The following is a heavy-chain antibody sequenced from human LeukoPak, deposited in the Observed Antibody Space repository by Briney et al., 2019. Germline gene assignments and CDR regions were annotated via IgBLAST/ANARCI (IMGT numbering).Heavy chain of an antibody. CDR3: ARGGTAATPPF. J-gene: IGHJ4*02. CDR1: GYTFTGYY. V-gene: IGHV1-2*02. Sequence: GASVKVSCKASGYTFTGYYMHWVRQAPGQGLEWMGWINPNSGGTNYEQKFQGRVTMTRDTSISTAYMELSRLRSDDTAVYYCARGGTAATPPFWGQGTLVTVSS. D-gene: IGHD6-25*01. CDR2: INPNSGGT.